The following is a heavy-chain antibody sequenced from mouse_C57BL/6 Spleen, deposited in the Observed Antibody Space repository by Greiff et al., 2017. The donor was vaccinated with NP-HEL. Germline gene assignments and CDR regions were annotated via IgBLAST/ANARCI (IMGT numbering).Heavy chain of an antibody. D-gene: IGHD2-1*01. CDR3: AREGGNYWYFDV. CDR2: IHPNSGST. V-gene: IGHV1-64*01. CDR1: GYTFTSYW. J-gene: IGHJ1*03. Sequence: QVQLKQPGAELVKPGASVKLSCKASGYTFTSYWMHWVKQRPGQGLEWIGMIHPNSGSTNYNEKFKSKATLTVDKSSSTAYMQLSSLTSEDSAVYYCAREGGNYWYFDVWGTGTTVTVSS.